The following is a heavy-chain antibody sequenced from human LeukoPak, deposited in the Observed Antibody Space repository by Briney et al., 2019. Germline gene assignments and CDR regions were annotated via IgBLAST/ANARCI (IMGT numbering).Heavy chain of an antibody. D-gene: IGHD7-27*01. V-gene: IGHV3-21*01. CDR1: GFTFSSYS. CDR2: ISSSSGYI. Sequence: GGSLRLSCAASGFTFSSYSMNWVRQAPGKGLEWVSSISSSSGYIYYANSVKGRFTISRDNAKNSLYLQMNSLRAEDTAVYYCARWTGGYWGQGTLVTVSS. CDR3: ARWTGGY. J-gene: IGHJ4*02.